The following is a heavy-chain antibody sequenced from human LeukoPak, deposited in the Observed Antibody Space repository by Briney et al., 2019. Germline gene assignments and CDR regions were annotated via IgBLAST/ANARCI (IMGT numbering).Heavy chain of an antibody. CDR2: ISGSGAGT. Sequence: GGSLRLSCAASGFTFTNYAMSWVRQAPGKGLEWVSAISGSGAGTYYADSVKGRFTISRDNSKNTLYLQMNSLRAEDTAIYYCAKNGDRGAYCSGGSCYPYYYYYIDVWGKGTTVTISS. CDR1: GFTFTNYA. J-gene: IGHJ6*03. CDR3: AKNGDRGAYCSGGSCYPYYYYYIDV. D-gene: IGHD2-15*01. V-gene: IGHV3-23*01.